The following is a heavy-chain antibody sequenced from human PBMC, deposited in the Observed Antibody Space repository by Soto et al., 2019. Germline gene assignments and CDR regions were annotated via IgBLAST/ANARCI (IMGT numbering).Heavy chain of an antibody. Sequence: QLQLQESGPGPVKPSETLSLTCSVSGGSISSSSHYWGWIRQPPGKGLEWIGSIHYSGSTYYNPSLKSXXTXSXXTSKNQFSLKLRSVTAADTAVYYCASPGSSWYFQHWGQGTLVTVSS. J-gene: IGHJ1*01. CDR1: GGSISSSSHY. V-gene: IGHV4-39*01. CDR3: ASPGSSWYFQH. D-gene: IGHD6-13*01. CDR2: IHYSGST.